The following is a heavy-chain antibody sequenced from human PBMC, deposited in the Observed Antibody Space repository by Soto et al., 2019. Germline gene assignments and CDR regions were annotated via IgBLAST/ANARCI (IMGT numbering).Heavy chain of an antibody. D-gene: IGHD6-13*01. V-gene: IGHV1-58*02. Sequence: QMQLVQSGPEVRKPGTSVKVSCRASGFAFSTSAMQWVRQARGQSLEWMGWIVVGSGNTNYAQNFQGRVTITRDMYTSTAYMELSSLRSEDTAVYYCAAEIPRGADTSSSIWFDPWGQGTLVTVSS. J-gene: IGHJ5*02. CDR3: AAEIPRGADTSSSIWFDP. CDR1: GFAFSTSA. CDR2: IVVGSGNT.